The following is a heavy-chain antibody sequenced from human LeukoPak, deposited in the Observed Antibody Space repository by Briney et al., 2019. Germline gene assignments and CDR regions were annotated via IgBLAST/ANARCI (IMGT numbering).Heavy chain of an antibody. V-gene: IGHV4-34*01. D-gene: IGHD3-10*01. CDR2: INHSGGT. Sequence: SETLSLTCAVYGGSFSGYSWNWIRQPPVKGLEWIGEINHSGGTNYNPSLKSRVTISVDTSKNQFSLKLSSVTAADTAVYYCARGSDYYGSGSFDAFDIWGQGTMVTVSS. J-gene: IGHJ3*02. CDR1: GGSFSGYS. CDR3: ARGSDYYGSGSFDAFDI.